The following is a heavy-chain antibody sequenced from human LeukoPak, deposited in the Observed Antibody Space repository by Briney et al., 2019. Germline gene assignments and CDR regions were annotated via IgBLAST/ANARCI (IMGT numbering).Heavy chain of an antibody. CDR1: GYSLSNNG. CDR2: INTDGSST. Sequence: GGSLRLSCEASGYSLSNNGMHWVRQAPGKGLVWVSRINTDGSSTNYAGSVKGRFTISRDNAKNTLYLQMNSLRAEDTAMYYCARDPGFYYFDYWGQGTLVTVSS. J-gene: IGHJ4*02. CDR3: ARDPGFYYFDY. V-gene: IGHV3-74*01.